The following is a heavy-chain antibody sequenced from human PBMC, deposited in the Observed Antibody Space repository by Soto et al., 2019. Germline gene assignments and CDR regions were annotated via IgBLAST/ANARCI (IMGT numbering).Heavy chain of an antibody. D-gene: IGHD3-22*01. Sequence: QPGGSLRLSCAASGFSFHEYAMHWVRQAPGKGLEWVSGISYDSGAIGYADSVKGRFTISRDNAKNSLYLQMNSLRAEDTAVYYCARDYYYDSSGYYAGFDYWGQGTLVTVSS. V-gene: IGHV3-9*01. J-gene: IGHJ4*02. CDR1: GFSFHEYA. CDR3: ARDYYYDSSGYYAGFDY. CDR2: ISYDSGAI.